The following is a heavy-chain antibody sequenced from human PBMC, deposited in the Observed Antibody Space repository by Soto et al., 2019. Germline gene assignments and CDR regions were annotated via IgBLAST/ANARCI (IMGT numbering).Heavy chain of an antibody. Sequence: GGSLRLSCAASGFAFSNYAMSWVRQAPGKGLEWVSGISGSGGNTYYADSVKGRFTISRDNSKNTLYLQMNSLRVEDTAVYYCANSGYSSGWSGYFYYYYGMDVWGQGTTVTVSS. D-gene: IGHD6-19*01. CDR2: ISGSGGNT. V-gene: IGHV3-23*01. J-gene: IGHJ6*02. CDR3: ANSGYSSGWSGYFYYYYGMDV. CDR1: GFAFSNYA.